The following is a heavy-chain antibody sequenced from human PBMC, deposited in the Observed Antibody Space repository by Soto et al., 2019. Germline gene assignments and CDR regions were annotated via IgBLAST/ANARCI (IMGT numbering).Heavy chain of an antibody. V-gene: IGHV3-30*18. J-gene: IGHJ5*02. D-gene: IGHD6-13*01. CDR3: AKDWEVAAAPSNWFDP. CDR2: ISYDGSNK. Sequence: CCAASVFTFSSYGLHWVRQAPGKGLEWVAVISYDGSNKYYADSVKGRFTISRDNSKNTLYLQMNSLRAEDTALYYCAKDWEVAAAPSNWFDPWGQGTLGTASS. CDR1: VFTFSSYG.